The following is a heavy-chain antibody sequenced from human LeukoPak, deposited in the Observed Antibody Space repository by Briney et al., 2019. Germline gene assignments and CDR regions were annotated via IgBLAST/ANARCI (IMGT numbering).Heavy chain of an antibody. CDR1: GYRFSSYW. CDR2: IDPSDSYT. V-gene: IGHV5-10-1*01. CDR3: ARRYSSSSFSWFDP. D-gene: IGHD6-13*01. Sequence: GESLQISCKGSGYRFSSYWITWVRQMPGKGLEWMGKIDPSDSYTNYSPSFQGHVTISVDKSISTAYLQWSSLKASDTAMYYCARRYSSSSFSWFDPWGQGTLVTVSS. J-gene: IGHJ5*02.